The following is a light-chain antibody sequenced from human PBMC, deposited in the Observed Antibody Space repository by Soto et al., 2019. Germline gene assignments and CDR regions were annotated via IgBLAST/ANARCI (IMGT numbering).Light chain of an antibody. CDR2: GAS. CDR1: QSVSSN. V-gene: IGKV3-15*01. J-gene: IGKJ1*01. CDR3: QQYNDWPLT. Sequence: IVMPQSPATLSVSPGERATLSCRASQSVSSNLAWYQQKPGQAPRLLIYGASTRATGIPGRFSGSGSGAEFTLTISSLQSEDFAIYYCQQYNDWPLTFGQGTKV.